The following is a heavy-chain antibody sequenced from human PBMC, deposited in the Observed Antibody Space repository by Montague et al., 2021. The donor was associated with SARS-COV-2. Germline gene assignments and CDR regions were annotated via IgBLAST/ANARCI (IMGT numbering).Heavy chain of an antibody. Sequence: SETLSLTCTVSRDTVSSGSYYRRRIPKPPGKGPEWLAYLLNNGYPKSNPSPCGSVTKSIDTPKNQFSLKMTSATAADTAVYYCARAWQPPIHEGFGWFDPWGQGSLISVAS. CDR1: RDTVSSGSYY. D-gene: IGHD3-3*01. J-gene: IGHJ5*02. V-gene: IGHV4-61*01. CDR3: ARAWQPPIHEGFGWFDP. CDR2: LLNNGYP.